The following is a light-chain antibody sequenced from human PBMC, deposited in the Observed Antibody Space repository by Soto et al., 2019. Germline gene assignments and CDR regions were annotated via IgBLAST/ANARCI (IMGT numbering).Light chain of an antibody. CDR2: KVD. V-gene: IGLV2-14*01. CDR3: SSYTTVPSPQWV. Sequence: QSALTQPASMSGSPGQSITIPCSGRSSDLGGLNYVSWYQQHPGKVPKLIIYKVDNRPSGISDRFSASKSGNTASLTISGLQAEDEAHYYCSSYTTVPSPQWVFAGGTKVTVL. CDR1: SSDLGGLNY. J-gene: IGLJ3*02.